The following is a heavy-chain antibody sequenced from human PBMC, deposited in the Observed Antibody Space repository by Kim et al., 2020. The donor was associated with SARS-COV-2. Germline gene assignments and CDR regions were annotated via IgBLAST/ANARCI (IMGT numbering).Heavy chain of an antibody. CDR1: GFTFSSYG. D-gene: IGHD3-10*01. V-gene: IGHV3-33*06. CDR2: IWYDGSNK. J-gene: IGHJ4*02. CDR3: AKDFVGGHGTDY. Sequence: GGSLRLSCAASGFTFSSYGMHWVRQAPGKGLEWVAVIWYDGSNKYYADSVKGRFTISRDNPKNTPYLEMNSLRAEDTAGYYCAKDFVGGHGTDYWGQGTLVTVSS.